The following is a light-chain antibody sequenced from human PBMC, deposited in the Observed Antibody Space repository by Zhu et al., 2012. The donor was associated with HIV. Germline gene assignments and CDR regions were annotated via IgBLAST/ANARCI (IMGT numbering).Light chain of an antibody. CDR3: QQYSNLPWT. CDR2: GAS. Sequence: EVVLTQSPGTLSLSPGERATLSCRASQSIRNNCLAWYQQKPGQALRLLIYGASSRATGVPDRFTGSGSGTDFSLTINRLEPEDFALYYCQQYSNLPWTFGQGTKVEIK. J-gene: IGKJ1*01. CDR1: QSIRNNC. V-gene: IGKV3-20*01.